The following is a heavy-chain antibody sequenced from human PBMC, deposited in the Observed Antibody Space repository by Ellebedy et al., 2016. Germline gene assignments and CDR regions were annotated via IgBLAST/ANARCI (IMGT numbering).Heavy chain of an antibody. V-gene: IGHV3-48*04. CDR1: GFTFSHYT. D-gene: IGHD2-21*02. J-gene: IGHJ4*02. CDR3: SRDGVHRWRPIDY. CDR2: IFNGVYTT. Sequence: GESLKISXAASGFTFSHYTMSWVRQTPGKGLEWVSSIFNGVYTTFYADSVKGRFTISRDDARNSVYLQMNSLTSEDTAVYYCSRDGVHRWRPIDYWGQGILVTVSS.